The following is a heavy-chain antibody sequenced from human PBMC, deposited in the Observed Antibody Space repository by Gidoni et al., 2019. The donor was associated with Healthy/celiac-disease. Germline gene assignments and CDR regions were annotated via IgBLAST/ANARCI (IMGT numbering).Heavy chain of an antibody. CDR3: TKRVATLTSTTPFFTDY. D-gene: IGHD5-12*01. Sequence: EGQLVESGGGLVQTGRSMRLSCTASGFNFGDYAMSWVRQAPGKGLDCVGFIRSKAYGGTTEYAASVKGRFTISRDDSTSIAYLQLNSLNTDHTAVYYCTKRVATLTSTTPFFTDYCGQGTLVTVSS. J-gene: IGHJ4*02. CDR2: IRSKAYGGTT. V-gene: IGHV3-49*04. CDR1: GFNFGDYA.